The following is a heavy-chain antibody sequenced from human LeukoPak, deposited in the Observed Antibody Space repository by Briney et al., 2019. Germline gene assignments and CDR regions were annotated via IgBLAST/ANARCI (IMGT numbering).Heavy chain of an antibody. CDR1: GGSISSHY. V-gene: IGHV4-59*11. CDR2: IYYSGST. D-gene: IGHD4-11*01. Sequence: SETLSLTCTVSGGSISSHYWSWIRQPPGKGLEWIGYIYYSGSTNYNPSLKSRVTISVDTSKNQFSLKLSSVTAADTAVYYCARVTTYWFDPWGQGTLVTVSS. CDR3: ARVTTYWFDP. J-gene: IGHJ5*02.